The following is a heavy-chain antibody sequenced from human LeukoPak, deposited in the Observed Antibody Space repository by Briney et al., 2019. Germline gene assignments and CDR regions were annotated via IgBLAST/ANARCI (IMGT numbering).Heavy chain of an antibody. CDR3: ARVNYYDSSGYSY. Sequence: GASVKVSCKASGYTFTGYYMHWVRQAPGQGLEWMGWINPNSGGTYYAQKFQGRVTMTRDTSISTAYMELSRLRSDDTAVYYCARVNYYDSSGYSYWGQGTLVTVSS. D-gene: IGHD3-22*01. CDR1: GYTFTGYY. V-gene: IGHV1-2*02. J-gene: IGHJ4*02. CDR2: INPNSGGT.